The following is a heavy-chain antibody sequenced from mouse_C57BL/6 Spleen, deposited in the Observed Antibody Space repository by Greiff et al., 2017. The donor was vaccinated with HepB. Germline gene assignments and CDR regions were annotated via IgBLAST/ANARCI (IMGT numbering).Heavy chain of an antibody. CDR3: ERGAPLFSGCAV. J-gene: IGHJ3*01. V-gene: IGHV1-26*01. CDR2: INPNNGGT. D-gene: IGHD3-1*01. CDR1: GYTFTDYY. Sequence: VQLQQSGPELVKPGASVKISCKASGYTFTDYYMNWVKQSHGKSLEWIGDINPNNGGTSYNQKFKGKATLTVDKSSSTAYMELRSLTSEDSAVYYCERGAPLFSGCAVGGQGTRVTVSA.